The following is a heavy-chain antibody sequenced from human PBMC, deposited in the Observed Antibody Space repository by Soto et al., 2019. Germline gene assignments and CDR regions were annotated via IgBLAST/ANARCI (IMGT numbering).Heavy chain of an antibody. CDR1: GGTFSSYA. D-gene: IGHD2-8*01. V-gene: IGHV1-69*06. CDR2: IIPIFGTA. Sequence: SVKVSCKASGGTFSSYAISWVRQAPGQGLEWMGGIIPIFGTANYAQTFQGRVTITADKSTSTAYMELSSLRSEDTAVYYCAGGYLVLMVYAIRRDYYYGMDVWGQGTTVTVSS. CDR3: AGGYLVLMVYAIRRDYYYGMDV. J-gene: IGHJ6*02.